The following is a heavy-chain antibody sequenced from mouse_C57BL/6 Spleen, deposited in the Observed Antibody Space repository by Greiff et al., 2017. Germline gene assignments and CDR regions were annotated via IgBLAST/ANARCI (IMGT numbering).Heavy chain of an antibody. CDR2: IYPRSGNT. V-gene: IGHV1-81*01. J-gene: IGHJ2*01. D-gene: IGHD1-1*01. Sequence: VKLMESGAELARPGASVKLSCKASGYTFTSYGISWVKQRTGQGLEWIGEIYPRSGNTYYNEKFKGKATLTADKSSSTAYMELRSLTSEDSAVYFCARHTTVVATSSFDYWGQGTTLTVSS. CDR1: GYTFTSYG. CDR3: ARHTTVVATSSFDY.